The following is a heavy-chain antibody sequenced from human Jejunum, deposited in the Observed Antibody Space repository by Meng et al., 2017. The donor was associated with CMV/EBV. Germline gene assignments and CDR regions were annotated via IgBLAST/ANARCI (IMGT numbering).Heavy chain of an antibody. CDR2: INPNSGGT. V-gene: IGHV1-2*02. Sequence: SCKASGYTFTGYYIYGVRQAPGQGPEWMGWINPNSGGTEYAQKFQGRVTMTRDTSISTAYMELSRLRSDDTAVYYCARFTAPTDYWGQGTLVTVSS. CDR1: GYTFTGYY. J-gene: IGHJ4*02. CDR3: ARFTAPTDY.